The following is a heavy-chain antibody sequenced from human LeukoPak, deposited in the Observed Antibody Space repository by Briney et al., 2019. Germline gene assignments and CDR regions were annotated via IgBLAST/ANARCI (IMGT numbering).Heavy chain of an antibody. CDR1: GGSFSGYY. V-gene: IGHV4-34*01. D-gene: IGHD6-13*01. J-gene: IGHJ5*02. CDR2: INHSGST. Sequence: PSETLSLTCAVYGGSFSGYYWSWIRQPPGKGLEWIGEINHSGSTNYNPSLKSRVTISVDTSKNQFSLKLSSVTAADTAVYYCARRAQRSSSWYLNWFDPWGQGTLVTVSP. CDR3: ARRAQRSSSWYLNWFDP.